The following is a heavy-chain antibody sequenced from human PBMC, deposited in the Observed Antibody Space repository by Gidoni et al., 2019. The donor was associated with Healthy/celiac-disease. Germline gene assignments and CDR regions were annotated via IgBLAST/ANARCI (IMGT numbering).Heavy chain of an antibody. V-gene: IGHV3-33*01. J-gene: IGHJ1*01. CDR2: IWYDGSNK. D-gene: IGHD6-13*01. Sequence: QVQLVESGGGVVQPGRSLRLSCAASGFTFSSYGMPWVRQAPGKGLEWVAVIWYDGSNKYYADSVKGRFTISRDNSKNTLYLQMNSLRAEDTAVYYCARDGAAETEYFQHWGQGTLVTVSS. CDR1: GFTFSSYG. CDR3: ARDGAAETEYFQH.